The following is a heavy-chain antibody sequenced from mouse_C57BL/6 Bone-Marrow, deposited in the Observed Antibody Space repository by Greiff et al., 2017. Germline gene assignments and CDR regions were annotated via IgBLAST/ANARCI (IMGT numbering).Heavy chain of an antibody. D-gene: IGHD1-1*01. CDR1: GFTFSDYY. CDR3: AREGGVVATDWYFDV. J-gene: IGHJ1*03. V-gene: IGHV5-16*01. Sequence: DVKLVESEGGLVQPGSSMKLSCTASGFTFSDYYMAWVRQVPEKGLEWVANINYDGSSTYYLDSLKSRFIISRDNAKNILYLQMSSLKSEDTATYYCAREGGVVATDWYFDVWGTGTTVTVSS. CDR2: INYDGSST.